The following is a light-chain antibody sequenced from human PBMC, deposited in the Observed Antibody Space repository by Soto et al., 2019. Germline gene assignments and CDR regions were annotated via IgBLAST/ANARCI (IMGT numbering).Light chain of an antibody. CDR2: DSN. J-gene: IGLJ2*01. Sequence: QSVLTQPPSVSAAPGQKVTISCSGSSSNIGNNSVSWYQHRPGTAPKLLIYDSNKRPSGIPDRFSGSKSGTSATLGITGPQTGDEADYYCGTWDSSLSGVLFGGGTKLTVL. CDR1: SSNIGNNS. V-gene: IGLV1-51*01. CDR3: GTWDSSLSGVL.